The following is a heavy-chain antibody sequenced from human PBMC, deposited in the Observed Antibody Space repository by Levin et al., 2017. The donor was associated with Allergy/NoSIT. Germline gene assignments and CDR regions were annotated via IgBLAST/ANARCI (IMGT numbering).Heavy chain of an antibody. CDR3: ASPKSRGTYSFDL. D-gene: IGHD1-26*01. V-gene: IGHV3-48*03. CDR2: ISASGSTT. J-gene: IGHJ2*01. CDR1: GFTFSSYD. Sequence: SCAASGFTFSSYDMNWFRQAPGKGLDWVSSISASGSTTYYADSVKGRFTISRDNVYNSLYLQMNSLRVEDTAIYYCASPKSRGTYSFDLWGRGTLVTVSS.